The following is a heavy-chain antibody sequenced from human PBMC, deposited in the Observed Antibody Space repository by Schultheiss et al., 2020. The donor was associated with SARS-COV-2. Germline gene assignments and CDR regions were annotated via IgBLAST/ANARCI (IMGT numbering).Heavy chain of an antibody. CDR1: GDTVSSNTAA. D-gene: IGHD1-1*01. Sequence: SQTLSLTCAISGDTVSSNTAAWNWIRQSPSRGLEWLGRTYYRSRWYNDYAVSVKGRITITPDTSKNQFSLQLNSVTPEDAAVYYCARGQPFDYWGQGTLVTVSS. CDR3: ARGQPFDY. CDR2: TYYRSRWYN. V-gene: IGHV6-1*01. J-gene: IGHJ4*02.